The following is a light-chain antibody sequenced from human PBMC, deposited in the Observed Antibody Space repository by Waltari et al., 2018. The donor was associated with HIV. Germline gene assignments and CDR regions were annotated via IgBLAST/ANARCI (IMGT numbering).Light chain of an antibody. CDR3: QVWDIISAYVI. J-gene: IGLJ2*01. CDR2: DDS. V-gene: IGLV3-21*02. Sequence: SSVLTQPPSVSVAPGQTVSMTCEGNNVGSKDVHWYQQKRGQAPVLVVYDDSDRPSCIPERFSGSKSGNTATLSISRVDVGDGADYYCQVWDIISAYVIFGGGTKLTVL. CDR1: NVGSKD.